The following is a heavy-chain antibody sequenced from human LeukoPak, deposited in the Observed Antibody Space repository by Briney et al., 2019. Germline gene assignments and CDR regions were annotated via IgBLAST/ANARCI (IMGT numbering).Heavy chain of an antibody. CDR1: GFTFSSYE. D-gene: IGHD3-22*01. CDR2: ISSSGSTI. J-gene: IGHJ4*02. CDR3: ASLNYYDSSGYFDYFDY. V-gene: IGHV3-48*03. Sequence: PGGSPRLSCAASGFTFSSYEMNWVRQAPGKGLEWVSYISSSGSTIYYADSVKGRFTISRDNAKNSLYLQMNSLRAEDTAVYYCASLNYYDSSGYFDYFDYWGQGTLVTVSS.